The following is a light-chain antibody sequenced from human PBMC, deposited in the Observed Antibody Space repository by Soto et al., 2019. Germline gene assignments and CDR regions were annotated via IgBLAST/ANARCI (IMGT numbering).Light chain of an antibody. CDR1: QSVSSN. V-gene: IGKV3-15*01. CDR3: QQYNNWPYT. J-gene: IGKJ2*01. Sequence: EIVMTQSPDTLYVSPGERATLSCRASQSVSSNLAWYQQKPGQAPRLLIFGASTRATGIPARFSVSGSGTEFTLTISSLQSEDFAVYHCQQYNNWPYTFGQGTTLEIK. CDR2: GAS.